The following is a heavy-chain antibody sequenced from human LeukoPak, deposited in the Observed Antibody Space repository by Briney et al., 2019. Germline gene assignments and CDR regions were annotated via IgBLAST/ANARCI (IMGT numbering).Heavy chain of an antibody. CDR1: GFRFSSYW. D-gene: IGHD3-22*01. CDR3: ARDEGYYDSSGYLPFDY. V-gene: IGHV3-7*01. Sequence: GGSLRLSCAASGFRFSSYWMSWVRQAPGKGLEWVANTNQDGSEKHYVDSVKGRISISGGNAKSSLYLQMNSLRAEDTAVYYCARDEGYYDSSGYLPFDYWGQGTLVTVSS. CDR2: TNQDGSEK. J-gene: IGHJ4*02.